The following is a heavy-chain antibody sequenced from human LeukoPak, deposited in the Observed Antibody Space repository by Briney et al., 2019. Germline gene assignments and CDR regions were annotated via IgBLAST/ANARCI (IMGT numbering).Heavy chain of an antibody. CDR2: INPNSGGT. D-gene: IGHD3-9*01. Sequence: GESLKISCKGSGYSFTSYYMHWVRQAPGQGLEWMGWINPNSGGTNYAQKFQGRVTMTRDTSISTAYMELSRLRSDDTAVYYCARGRYFDWLSPTDYYYYYMDVWGKGTTVTISS. V-gene: IGHV1-2*02. J-gene: IGHJ6*03. CDR1: GYSFTSYY. CDR3: ARGRYFDWLSPTDYYYYYMDV.